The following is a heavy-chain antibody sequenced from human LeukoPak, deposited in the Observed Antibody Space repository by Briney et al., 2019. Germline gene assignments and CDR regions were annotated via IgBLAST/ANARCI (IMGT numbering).Heavy chain of an antibody. Sequence: GGSLRLSCAASGFTFSNYAMSWARQAPGKALEWVSAITSGGGTTYSAGSVKGRFTIPRDNPKNTLSLQMNSLRAEDTAVYYWARDPPRAAWVFDYWGQGTLVSVSS. CDR2: ITSGGGTT. V-gene: IGHV3-23*01. D-gene: IGHD6-25*01. CDR3: ARDPPRAAWVFDY. CDR1: GFTFSNYA. J-gene: IGHJ4*02.